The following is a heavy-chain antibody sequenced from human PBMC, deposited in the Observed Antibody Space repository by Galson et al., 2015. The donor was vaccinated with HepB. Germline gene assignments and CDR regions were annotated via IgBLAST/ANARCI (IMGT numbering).Heavy chain of an antibody. CDR2: ISTNTGNP. J-gene: IGHJ5*02. CDR1: GYTFTSYA. V-gene: IGHV7-4-1*02. D-gene: IGHD3-16*02. Sequence: SVKVSCKASGYTFTSYAMNWVRQAPGQGLEWMGWISTNTGNPTYAQGFTGRFVFSLDTSVSTAYLQISSLKAEDTAVYYCARSTSDAGYRHEYNWFDPWGQGTLVTVSS. CDR3: ARSTSDAGYRHEYNWFDP.